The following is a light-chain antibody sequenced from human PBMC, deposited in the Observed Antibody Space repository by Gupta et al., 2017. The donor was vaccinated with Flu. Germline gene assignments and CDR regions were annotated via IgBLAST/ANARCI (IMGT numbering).Light chain of an antibody. CDR3: QQENSYPVL. CDR2: KAS. Sequence: DIQMTQSPSTLSASVGDRVTITCRASQSISSWLAWYQQKPGKAPKLLIYKASRVESGVPSRFSGSGSGTEFTLTISSLQPDDFATYYCQQENSYPVLFGQGTKLEIK. CDR1: QSISSW. J-gene: IGKJ2*01. V-gene: IGKV1-5*03.